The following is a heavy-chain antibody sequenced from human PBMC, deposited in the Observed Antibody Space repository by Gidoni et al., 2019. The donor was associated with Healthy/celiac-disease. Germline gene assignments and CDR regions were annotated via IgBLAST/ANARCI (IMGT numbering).Heavy chain of an antibody. CDR3: ARDRPTDYYGSAHDNWFDP. D-gene: IGHD3-10*01. CDR2: IWYDGSNK. J-gene: IGHJ5*02. V-gene: IGHV3-33*01. CDR1: GFPFSRYG. Sequence: VQLVESGGGVFQPGRSLRLSCAASGFPFSRYGMPWVRPAPGKGLEWVAVIWYDGSNKYYADSVKGRFTISRDNSKNTLYLQMNSLRAEDTAVYYCARDRPTDYYGSAHDNWFDPWGQGTLVTVSS.